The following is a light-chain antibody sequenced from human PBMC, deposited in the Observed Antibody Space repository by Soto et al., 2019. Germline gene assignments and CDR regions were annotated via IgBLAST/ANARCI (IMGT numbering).Light chain of an antibody. J-gene: IGKJ1*01. CDR2: WAS. CDR1: QSVLYSSNNQNY. V-gene: IGKV4-1*01. CDR3: QQHYSTPLT. Sequence: DIVMTQSPDSLAVSLGERATINCKSSQSVLYSSNNQNYSAWYQQKPGQPPKLLIYWASIRESGVPDRFSGSGSGTDFTLTISSLQAEDVAVYYCQQHYSTPLTFGQGTKVEIK.